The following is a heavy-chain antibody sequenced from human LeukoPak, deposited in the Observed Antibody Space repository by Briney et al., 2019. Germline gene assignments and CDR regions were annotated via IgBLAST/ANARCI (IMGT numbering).Heavy chain of an antibody. CDR2: IYWDDDK. CDR3: AHREVRLDYFDY. Sequence: SGPTLVNPTQSLTLTCTFSGFSFSTSAVGVGWIRQPPGKALEWLALIYWDDDKRYNTSLESRLTITKDTSKNQVVLIMTDMDPVDTATYFCAHREVRLDYFDYWGQGILVTVSS. J-gene: IGHJ4*02. V-gene: IGHV2-5*02. D-gene: IGHD3-9*01. CDR1: GFSFSTSAVG.